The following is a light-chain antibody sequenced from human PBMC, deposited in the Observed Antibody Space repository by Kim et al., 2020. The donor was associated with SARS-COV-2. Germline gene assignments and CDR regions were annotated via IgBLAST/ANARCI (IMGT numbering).Light chain of an antibody. V-gene: IGLV3-19*01. CDR2: GYN. J-gene: IGLJ1*01. Sequence: LGQTVRSTCQGDSLRSYYASWYQQKPGQAPVLVIYGYNNRPSGIPDRFSGSSSGNTASLTITGAQAEDEADYYCNSRDSSGNHHYVFGTGTKVTVL. CDR1: SLRSYY. CDR3: NSRDSSGNHHYV.